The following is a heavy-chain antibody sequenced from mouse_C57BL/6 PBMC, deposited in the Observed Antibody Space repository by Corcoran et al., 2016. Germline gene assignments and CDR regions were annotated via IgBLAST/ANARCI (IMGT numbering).Heavy chain of an antibody. Sequence: EFQLQQSGPELVKPGDSVKISCKASGYSFTDYNRNWVKQSNGKSLEWIGVINPNYGTTSYNQKFKGKATWHVDQSSSKDYMQLNSLTSEDSAVYYCARNDGSSYGWFAYWGQGTLVTVSA. D-gene: IGHD1-1*01. V-gene: IGHV1-39*01. CDR1: GYSFTDYN. J-gene: IGHJ3*01. CDR2: INPNYGTT. CDR3: ARNDGSSYGWFAY.